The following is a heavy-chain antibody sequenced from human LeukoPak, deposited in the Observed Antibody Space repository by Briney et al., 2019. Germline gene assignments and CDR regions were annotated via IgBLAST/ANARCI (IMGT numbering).Heavy chain of an antibody. CDR2: INHSGST. Sequence: PSETLSLTCTVSGGSISSSGYYWSWIRQPPGKGLEWIGEINHSGSTNYNPSLKSRVTISVDTSKNQFSLKLSSVTAADTAVYYCARQRIQLWLRFFDYWGQGTLVTVSS. D-gene: IGHD5-18*01. V-gene: IGHV4-39*01. CDR3: ARQRIQLWLRFFDY. CDR1: GGSISSSGYY. J-gene: IGHJ4*02.